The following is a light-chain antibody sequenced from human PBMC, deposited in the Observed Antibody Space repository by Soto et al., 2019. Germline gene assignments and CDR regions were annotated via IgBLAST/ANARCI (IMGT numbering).Light chain of an antibody. CDR1: QSLLHSNGYNY. CDR2: LGS. V-gene: IGKV2-28*01. Sequence: DIVMTQSPLFLPVTPGEPASISCRSSQSLLHSNGYNYVDWYLQKPGQSTQLLIYLGSNRDSGVPDRVSGRGSGTDVTLQISRVEAEEVGVYYGMQALQTPWTFGQGTKVDI. CDR3: MQALQTPWT. J-gene: IGKJ1*01.